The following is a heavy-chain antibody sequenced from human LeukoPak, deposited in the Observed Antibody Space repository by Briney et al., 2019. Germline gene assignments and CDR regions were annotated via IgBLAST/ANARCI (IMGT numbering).Heavy chain of an antibody. Sequence: SETLSLTCAVSGYSISSGYYWGWIRQPPGKGLEWIGSIYHSGSTYYNPSLKSRVTISVDTSKNQFSLKLSSVTAADTAVYYCARGIPGLRWPLFDYWGQGTLVTVSS. CDR3: ARGIPGLRWPLFDY. J-gene: IGHJ4*02. CDR1: GYSISSGYY. V-gene: IGHV4-38-2*01. CDR2: IYHSGST. D-gene: IGHD4-23*01.